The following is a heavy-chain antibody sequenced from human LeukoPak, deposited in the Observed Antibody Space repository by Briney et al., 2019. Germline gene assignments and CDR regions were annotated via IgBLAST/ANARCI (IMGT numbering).Heavy chain of an antibody. D-gene: IGHD6-6*01. V-gene: IGHV3-53*04. CDR1: GFTVSSNY. CDR3: ARGYSSSSFFDY. CDR2: IYSGGNT. Sequence: SGGSLRLSCAASGFTVSSNYMTWVRQAPGKGLEWLSVIYSGGNTYYGDSVKGRFTISRHNFKNAVYLQMNSLRPEDTAIYYCARGYSSSSFFDYWGRGTLVTVS. J-gene: IGHJ4*02.